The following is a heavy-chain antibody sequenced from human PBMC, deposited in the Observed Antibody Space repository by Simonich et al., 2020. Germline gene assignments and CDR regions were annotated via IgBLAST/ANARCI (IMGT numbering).Heavy chain of an antibody. V-gene: IGHV3-21*01. J-gene: IGHJ6*02. CDR3: ARWIAVAGTGAYGMDV. D-gene: IGHD6-19*01. CDR1: GFTFSRYS. CDR2: ISSSSSYI. Sequence: EVQLVESGGGLLKPGGSLKLYCAASGFTFSRYSMNWVRQATGKGLDWVSSISSSSSYIYYADSVKGRFTISRDNAKNSLYLQRNRLRAEDTAVYYCARWIAVAGTGAYGMDVWGQGTTVTVSS.